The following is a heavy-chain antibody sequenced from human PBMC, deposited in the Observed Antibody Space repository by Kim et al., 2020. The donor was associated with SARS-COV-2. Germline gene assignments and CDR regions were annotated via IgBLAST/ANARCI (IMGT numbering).Heavy chain of an antibody. Sequence: SETLSLTCTVSGGSVSSPSVSWSWLRPRPGQGLVWAGYITYSSSSNSNPSLSSRVAISVNTSKNQFPLKLSPVTAADTAYYSGARAIPLVGRDDPCGMD. V-gene: IGHV4-61*01. CDR3: ARAIPLVGRDDPCGMD. J-gene: IGHJ6*01. CDR2: ITYSSSS. CDR1: GGSVSSPSVS. D-gene: IGHD1-1*01.